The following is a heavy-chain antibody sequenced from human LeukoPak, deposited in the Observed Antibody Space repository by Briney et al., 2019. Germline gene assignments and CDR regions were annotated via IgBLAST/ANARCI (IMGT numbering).Heavy chain of an antibody. D-gene: IGHD6-13*01. V-gene: IGHV4-59*01. CDR2: IYNSGST. CDR3: ARGVVAAAGRTFDF. Sequence: PSETLSLTCTVSGGSISSYYWSWIRQPPGKGLEWIGYIYNSGSTSYNPPLKSRVTISLDTTQNQFSLKLSSLTAADTAVYYCARGVVAAAGRTFDFWGQGTLVTVSS. J-gene: IGHJ4*02. CDR1: GGSISSYY.